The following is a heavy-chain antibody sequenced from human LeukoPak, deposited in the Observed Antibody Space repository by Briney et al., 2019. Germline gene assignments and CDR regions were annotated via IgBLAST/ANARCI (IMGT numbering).Heavy chain of an antibody. J-gene: IGHJ3*02. Sequence: PSETLSLTCAVYGGSFSGYYWSWLRQPPGKGLEWIGEINHSRSTNYNPSLTSRVTISVDTSKNQFSLKLSSVTAADTAVYYCARGDPIAVAGKEGAFDIWGQGTMVTVSS. V-gene: IGHV4-34*01. CDR2: INHSRST. CDR1: GGSFSGYY. D-gene: IGHD6-19*01. CDR3: ARGDPIAVAGKEGAFDI.